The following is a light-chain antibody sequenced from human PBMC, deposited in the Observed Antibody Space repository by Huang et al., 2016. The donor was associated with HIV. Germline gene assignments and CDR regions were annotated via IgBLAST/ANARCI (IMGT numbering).Light chain of an antibody. J-gene: IGKJ2*01. CDR1: QSISPN. CDR3: QQGET. CDR2: SAS. Sequence: EIILTQSPATLSVSPGERATLSCRARQSISPNVAWYQQKPVLAPRLLSYSASTRATGIPARFSGSGSGTEFTLTISSLQSEDFAVYYCQQGETFGQGTKLEIK. V-gene: IGKV3-15*01.